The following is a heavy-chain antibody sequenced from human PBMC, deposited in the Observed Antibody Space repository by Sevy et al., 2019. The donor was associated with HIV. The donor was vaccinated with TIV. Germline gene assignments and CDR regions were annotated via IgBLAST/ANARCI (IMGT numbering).Heavy chain of an antibody. D-gene: IGHD2-2*01. Sequence: ASVKVSCKASGYTFTGYYMHWVRQAPGQGLEWMGWINPNSGGTNYAQKFQGRVTMTRDTSISTAYMELSRLRSDDTAGYYCARDHIVVVPAALPYYYYGMDVWGQGTTVTVSS. J-gene: IGHJ6*02. V-gene: IGHV1-2*02. CDR2: INPNSGGT. CDR1: GYTFTGYY. CDR3: ARDHIVVVPAALPYYYYGMDV.